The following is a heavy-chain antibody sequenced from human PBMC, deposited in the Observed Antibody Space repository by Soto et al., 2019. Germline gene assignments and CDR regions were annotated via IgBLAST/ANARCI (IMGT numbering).Heavy chain of an antibody. D-gene: IGHD2-2*01. Sequence: SETLSLTCTVSGGSISSYYWSWIRQPPGKGLEWIGYIYYSGSTYYNPSLKSRVTISVDTSKNQFSLKLSSVTAADTAVYYCARAIPHYNWLDPWGQGTLVTVSS. CDR3: ARAIPHYNWLDP. CDR1: GGSISSYY. CDR2: IYYSGST. V-gene: IGHV4-59*08. J-gene: IGHJ5*02.